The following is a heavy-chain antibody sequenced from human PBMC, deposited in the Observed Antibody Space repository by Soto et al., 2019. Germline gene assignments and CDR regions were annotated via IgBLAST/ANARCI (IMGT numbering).Heavy chain of an antibody. CDR2: IYWDDDK. D-gene: IGHD3-9*01. J-gene: IGHJ4*02. CDR1: GFSLTTTGVG. V-gene: IGHV2-5*02. CDR3: AHINAALRYFDWSRFDY. Sequence: SGPTLVNPTQTLTLTCAFSGFSLTTTGVGVGWKSQPPREFLVCLALIYWDDDKRYSPSPQSRLTITKDTSKNQVVLTMTNMDPVDTATYYCAHINAALRYFDWSRFDYWGQGTLVTVSS.